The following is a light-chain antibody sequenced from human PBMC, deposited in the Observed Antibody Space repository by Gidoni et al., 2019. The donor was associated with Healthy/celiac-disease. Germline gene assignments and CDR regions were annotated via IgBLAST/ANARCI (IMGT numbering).Light chain of an antibody. CDR1: QSISSW. CDR3: QQYNSYSPT. Sequence: DIQMTQSPSTLSASVGDRVTITCRASQSISSWLAWYPQKPGKAPQLLIYDASLLESGVPSRFSGRGSGTEFTLPISSLQPDDFATYYCQQYNSYSPTFGQGTKVELK. J-gene: IGKJ1*01. V-gene: IGKV1-5*01. CDR2: DAS.